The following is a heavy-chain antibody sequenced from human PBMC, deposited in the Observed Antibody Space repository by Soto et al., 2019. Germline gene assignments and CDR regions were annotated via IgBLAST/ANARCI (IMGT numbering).Heavy chain of an antibody. CDR1: GFTFSSYW. J-gene: IGHJ4*02. CDR3: ARKGGSGYDYFDY. D-gene: IGHD3-22*01. Sequence: PGGSLRLSCAASGFTFSSYWMSWVRQAPGKGLEWVANIKQDGSEKYYVDSVKGRFTISRDNAKNSLYLQMNSLRAEDTAVYYCARKGGSGYDYFDYWGQGTLVTVSS. CDR2: IKQDGSEK. V-gene: IGHV3-7*03.